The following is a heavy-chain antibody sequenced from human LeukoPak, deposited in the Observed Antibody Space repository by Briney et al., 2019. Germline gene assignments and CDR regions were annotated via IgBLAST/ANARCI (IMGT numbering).Heavy chain of an antibody. CDR3: ARLFAWFDP. Sequence: SVKGRFTISRDNAKNSLNLQMNSLRAEDTAVYYCARLFAWFDPWGQGTLVTVSS. D-gene: IGHD2-21*01. V-gene: IGHV3-48*03. J-gene: IGHJ5*02.